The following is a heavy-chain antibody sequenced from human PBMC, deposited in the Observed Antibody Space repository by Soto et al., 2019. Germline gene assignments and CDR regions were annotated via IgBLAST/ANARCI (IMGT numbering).Heavy chain of an antibody. CDR3: AKATTNGGWFNPFDS. CDR1: GFSFVNYA. J-gene: IGHJ4*02. D-gene: IGHD6-19*01. CDR2: LSGSGTST. V-gene: IGHV3-23*01. Sequence: GGSLRLSCAASGFSFVNYAMNWVRQAPGKGLEWVSGLSGSGTSTYYADSVKGRFTISRDNSRDSLFLQMNSLTADDTAVYYCAKATTNGGWFNPFDSWGQGALVTVSS.